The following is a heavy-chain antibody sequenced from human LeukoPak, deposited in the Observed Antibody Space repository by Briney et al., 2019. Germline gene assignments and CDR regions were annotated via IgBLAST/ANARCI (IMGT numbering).Heavy chain of an antibody. CDR1: GGSFSGYY. CDR2: MSTTGSTI. CDR3: ARDGFFGGIDY. Sequence: LSLTCAVYGGSFSGYYWSWIRQAPGKGLEWVSFMSTTGSTISYADSVKGRFTMSRDNAKNSLFLIMNSLRAEDTAVYYCARDGFFGGIDYWGQGTLVTVSS. V-gene: IGHV3-11*04. D-gene: IGHD3-3*01. J-gene: IGHJ4*02.